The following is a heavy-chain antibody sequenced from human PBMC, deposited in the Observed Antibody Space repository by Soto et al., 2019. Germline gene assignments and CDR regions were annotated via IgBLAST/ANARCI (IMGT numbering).Heavy chain of an antibody. J-gene: IGHJ4*02. CDR3: TRGYGDYVRDY. CDR2: IRSKANNYAT. D-gene: IGHD4-17*01. CDR1: GFTFSGSA. Sequence: EVQLGESGGGLVQPGESLKLSCAVSGFTFSGSAMHWVRQASGKGLEWVGRIRSKANNYATAYAASVKGRFTISRDDSKNTAYLQMNSLKSEDTAVYYCTRGYGDYVRDYWGQGTLVTVSS. V-gene: IGHV3-73*01.